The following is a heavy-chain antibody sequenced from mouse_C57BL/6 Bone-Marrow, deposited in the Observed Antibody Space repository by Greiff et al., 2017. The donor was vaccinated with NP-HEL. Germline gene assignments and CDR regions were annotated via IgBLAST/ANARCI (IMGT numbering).Heavy chain of an antibody. CDR2: IHPNSGST. V-gene: IGHV1-64*01. D-gene: IGHD3-3*01. Sequence: VKQRPGQGLEWIGMIHPNSGSTNYNEKFKSKATLTVDKSSSTAYMQLSSLTSEDSAVYYCATWGRSDYWGQGTTLTVSS. CDR3: ATWGRSDY. J-gene: IGHJ2*01.